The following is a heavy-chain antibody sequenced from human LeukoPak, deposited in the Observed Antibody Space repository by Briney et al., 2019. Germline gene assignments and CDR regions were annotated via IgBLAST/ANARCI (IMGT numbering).Heavy chain of an antibody. CDR2: IKQDGSDK. D-gene: IGHD6-19*01. J-gene: IGHJ5*02. Sequence: GGSLRLSCAASGFTLSSYWMSWVRQAPGKGLEWVAHIKQDGSDKYYVDSVKGRFTISRDNAKNLLYLQMNSLRAEDTAVYYCARYATSSGSRWLEPWGQGTLVTVSS. V-gene: IGHV3-7*01. CDR1: GFTLSSYW. CDR3: ARYATSSGSRWLEP.